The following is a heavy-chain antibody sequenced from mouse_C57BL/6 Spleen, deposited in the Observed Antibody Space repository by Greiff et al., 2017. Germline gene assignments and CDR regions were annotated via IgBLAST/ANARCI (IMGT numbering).Heavy chain of an antibody. J-gene: IGHJ4*01. CDR3: ASGSNGYYAMDY. Sequence: VKLVESGPELVKPGASVKISCKASGYAFSSSWMNWVKQRPGKGLEWIGRIYPGDGDTNYNGKFKGKATLTADKSSSTAYMQLSSLTSEDSAVYFCASGSNGYYAMDYWGQGTSVTVSS. CDR1: GYAFSSSW. CDR2: IYPGDGDT. D-gene: IGHD1-1*01. V-gene: IGHV1-82*01.